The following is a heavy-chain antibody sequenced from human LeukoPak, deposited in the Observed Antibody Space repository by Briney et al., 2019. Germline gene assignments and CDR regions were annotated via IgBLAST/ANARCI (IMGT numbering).Heavy chain of an antibody. J-gene: IGHJ4*02. CDR1: SFTFSNYG. CDR2: IGHDGNYI. V-gene: IGHV3-33*01. D-gene: IGHD1-26*01. Sequence: PGGSLRLSGAASSFTFSNYGMYWVRQAPGKGLEWVAVIGHDGNYIYYGDSVKGRFTISRDNSKNTLYLQMNSLRAEDTAVYFCARDRGSHYLDYWGQGTLVTVSS. CDR3: ARDRGSHYLDY.